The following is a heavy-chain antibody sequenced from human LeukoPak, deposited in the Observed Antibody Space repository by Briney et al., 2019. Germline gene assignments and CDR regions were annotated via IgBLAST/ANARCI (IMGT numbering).Heavy chain of an antibody. CDR3: TTNIGPDSSGYYSNWYFDL. CDR1: GFTFSNYA. CDR2: IKSKTDGGTT. D-gene: IGHD3-22*01. Sequence: GGSLRLSCAVSGFTFSNYAMSWVRQAPGKGLEWVGRIKSKTDGGTTDYATPVKGRFTISRDDSKNTLYLQMNSLKTEDTAVYYCTTNIGPDSSGYYSNWYFDLWGRGTLVTVSS. V-gene: IGHV3-15*01. J-gene: IGHJ2*01.